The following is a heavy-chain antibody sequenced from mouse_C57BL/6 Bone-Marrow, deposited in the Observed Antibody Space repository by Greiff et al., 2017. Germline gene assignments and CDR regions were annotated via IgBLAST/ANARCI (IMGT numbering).Heavy chain of an antibody. CDR1: GFTFSSYG. D-gene: IGHD2-3*01. Sequence: EVQLVESGGDLVKPGGSLKLPCAASGFTFSSYGMSWVRQTPDKRLEWVATISSGGSYTYYPDSVMGRFTISRDNAKNTLYLQMSSLKSEDTAMYYCARHGMVTRAWFAYWGQGTLVTVSA. V-gene: IGHV5-6*01. CDR3: ARHGMVTRAWFAY. CDR2: ISSGGSYT. J-gene: IGHJ3*01.